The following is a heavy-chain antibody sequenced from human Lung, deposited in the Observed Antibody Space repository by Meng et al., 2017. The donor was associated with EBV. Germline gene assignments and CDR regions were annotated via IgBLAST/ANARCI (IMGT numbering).Heavy chain of an antibody. V-gene: IGHV4-4*02. CDR3: ARDSDSAYSLGY. CDR2: IHHSGRT. J-gene: IGHJ4*02. Sequence: VPLQESGPGLVNPSGTLPLPCAVSGGSIIIGNWWSWVRQSPGKGLEWIGEIHHSGRTNYNPSLKSRITMSLDKPKNQFSLKLSSVTAADTAVYYRARDSDSAYSLGYWGQGTLVTVSS. D-gene: IGHD2-21*01. CDR1: GGSIIIGNW.